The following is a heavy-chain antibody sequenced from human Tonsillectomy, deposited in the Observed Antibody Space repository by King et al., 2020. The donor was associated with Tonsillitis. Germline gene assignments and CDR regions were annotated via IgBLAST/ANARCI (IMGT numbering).Heavy chain of an antibody. CDR2: VYSDGTTK. J-gene: IGHJ4*02. CDR1: GFTFSTYS. Sequence: VQLVESGGGLVQPGGSLRLSCAASGFTFSTYSMNWVRQAPGKGLEWVALVYSDGTTKKYADSVKGRFTISRDDSRNTVYLQMNSLRAEDTAVYYCAKESSWGRAYLDHWRRGPLVTVSS. D-gene: IGHD1-26*01. V-gene: IGHV3-23*03. CDR3: AKESSWGRAYLDH.